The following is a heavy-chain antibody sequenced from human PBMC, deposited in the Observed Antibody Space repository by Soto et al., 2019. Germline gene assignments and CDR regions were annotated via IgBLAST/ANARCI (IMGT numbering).Heavy chain of an antibody. D-gene: IGHD3-9*01. J-gene: IGHJ4*02. CDR2: ISYDGSNK. CDR1: GFTFSSYG. Sequence: PGWSLRLSCAASGFTFSSYGMHWVRQAPGKGLEWVAVISYDGSNKYYADSVKGRFTISRDNSKNTLYLQMNSLRAEDTAVYYCAKDRQIRYFDWLLDYFDYWGQGTLVTVSS. V-gene: IGHV3-30*18. CDR3: AKDRQIRYFDWLLDYFDY.